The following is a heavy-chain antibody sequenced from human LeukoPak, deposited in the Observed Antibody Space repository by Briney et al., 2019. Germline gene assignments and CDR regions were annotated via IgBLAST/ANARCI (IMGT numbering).Heavy chain of an antibody. CDR3: ARDLGQYYDTGDNWFDP. CDR2: INSDGINT. J-gene: IGHJ5*02. CDR1: GFTLSNYW. Sequence: GGSLRLSCAASGFTLSNYWMHWVRQAPGKGLVWVSRINSDGINTSYADSVKGRFTISRDNAKNTLNLQMNSLRAEDTAVYYCARDLGQYYDTGDNWFDPWGQGTLVTVSS. D-gene: IGHD3-22*01. V-gene: IGHV3-74*01.